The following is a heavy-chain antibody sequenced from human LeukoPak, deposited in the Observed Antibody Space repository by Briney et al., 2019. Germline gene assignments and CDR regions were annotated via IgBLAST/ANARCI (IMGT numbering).Heavy chain of an antibody. Sequence: PSETLSLTCTVSGGSITSSSYYWGWIRQPPGKGMEWIGSIYYSGSTYYNPSLKSRVTISVDTSKNQFSLKLSSVTAADTAVYYCARASAMVKVWFDYWGQGTLVTVSS. D-gene: IGHD5-18*01. CDR3: ARASAMVKVWFDY. V-gene: IGHV4-39*01. CDR1: GGSITSSSYY. J-gene: IGHJ4*02. CDR2: IYYSGST.